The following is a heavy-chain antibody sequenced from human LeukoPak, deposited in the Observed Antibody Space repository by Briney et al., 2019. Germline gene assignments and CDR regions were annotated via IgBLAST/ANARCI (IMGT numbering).Heavy chain of an antibody. V-gene: IGHV1-2*02. J-gene: IGHJ4*02. CDR2: ISPNSGGT. D-gene: IGHD3-22*01. CDR3: ARNYYDSSGYYLYYFDY. Sequence: ASVKVSCKASGYTFTGYYMHWVRQAPGQGLEWMGWISPNSGGTNYAQKFQGRVTMTRDTSISTAYMELSRLRSEDTAVYYCARNYYDSSGYYLYYFDYWGQGTLVTVSS. CDR1: GYTFTGYY.